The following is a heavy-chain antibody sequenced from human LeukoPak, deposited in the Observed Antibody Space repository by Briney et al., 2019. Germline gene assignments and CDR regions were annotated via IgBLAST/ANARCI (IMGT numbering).Heavy chain of an antibody. V-gene: IGHV3-53*01. CDR3: ARDRDQYYDILTGYSGGGDYFDY. D-gene: IGHD3-9*01. J-gene: IGHJ4*02. CDR2: IYSGGRK. CDR1: GFTVSSNY. Sequence: GGSLRLSGAASGFTVSSNYMSWVRQPPGKGLEWVSVIYSGGRKYYADSVKGRFTISRDNSKNTLYLQMNSLRAEDTAVYYCARDRDQYYDILTGYSGGGDYFDYWGQGTLVTVSS.